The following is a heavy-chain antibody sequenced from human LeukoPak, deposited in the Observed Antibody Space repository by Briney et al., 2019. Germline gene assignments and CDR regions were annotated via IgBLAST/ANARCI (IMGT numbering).Heavy chain of an antibody. CDR3: AKHDSSTSRRRRTTIGAFDI. V-gene: IGHV1-2*02. J-gene: IGHJ3*02. D-gene: IGHD2-2*01. CDR1: GYTFIGYY. CDR2: INSKSGGT. Sequence: ASVKVSCKASGYTFIGYYVHWVRQAPGQGLEWMGWINSKSGGTNYAQKFQGRVAMTRDTSISTAYMELSRLRSGDTAVYYCAKHDSSTSRRRRTTIGAFDIWGQGTMVTVSS.